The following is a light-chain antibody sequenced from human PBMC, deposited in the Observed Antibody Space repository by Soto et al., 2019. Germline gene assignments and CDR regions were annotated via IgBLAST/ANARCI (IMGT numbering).Light chain of an antibody. J-gene: IGKJ3*01. CDR2: GAA. Sequence: EVVLTQSPGTLSLSPGERATLFCRASQSISASYLAWYQQKPGQPPRLLMSGAANRATGVPDRFTGSGSETDFTLTISVVESEDFAVYYCQQSGSLPTTCGRGTPVD. V-gene: IGKV3-20*01. CDR1: QSISASY. CDR3: QQSGSLPTT.